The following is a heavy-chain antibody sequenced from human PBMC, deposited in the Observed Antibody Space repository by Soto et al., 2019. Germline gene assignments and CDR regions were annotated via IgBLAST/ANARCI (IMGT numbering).Heavy chain of an antibody. D-gene: IGHD2-15*01. CDR3: ARHRAALANFDY. Sequence: PGESLKISCKGSGYTFPTYWITWVRQMPGKGLEWMGRIGPSDSYTNYSPSFQGHVTISVDKSISTAYLQWSSLKASDTAMYYCARHRAALANFDYWGQGTLVTVSS. V-gene: IGHV5-10-1*01. CDR2: IGPSDSYT. J-gene: IGHJ4*02. CDR1: GYTFPTYW.